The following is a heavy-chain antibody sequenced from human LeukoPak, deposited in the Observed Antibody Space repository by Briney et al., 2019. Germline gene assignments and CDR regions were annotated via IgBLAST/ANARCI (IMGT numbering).Heavy chain of an antibody. CDR1: GYTFTVKF. V-gene: IGHV1-2*02. J-gene: IGHJ4*02. D-gene: IGHD3-22*01. Sequence: ASVKVSCKASGYTFTVKFLHWLRQAPGQGLEWMGGIEPNSGVTVYGQKFRGRVTVTRDTSVSTAYMELSRLRSDDTAVYYCAIENHYDSSGYSKAFDYWGQGALVTVSS. CDR2: IEPNSGVT. CDR3: AIENHYDSSGYSKAFDY.